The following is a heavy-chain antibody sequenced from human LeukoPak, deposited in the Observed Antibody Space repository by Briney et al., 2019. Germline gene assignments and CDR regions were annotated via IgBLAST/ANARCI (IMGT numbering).Heavy chain of an antibody. Sequence: GGSLRLSCAASGFTFSSYGMIWVRQAPGKGLEWVSGISGSGGSTYVADSVKGRFTVSRDNSKNTAYLQMNSLKTEDTAVYYCTRLPLEIAVAGRTIDYWGQGTLVTVSS. CDR1: GFTFSSYG. CDR2: ISGSGGST. V-gene: IGHV3-23*01. D-gene: IGHD6-19*01. J-gene: IGHJ4*02. CDR3: TRLPLEIAVAGRTIDY.